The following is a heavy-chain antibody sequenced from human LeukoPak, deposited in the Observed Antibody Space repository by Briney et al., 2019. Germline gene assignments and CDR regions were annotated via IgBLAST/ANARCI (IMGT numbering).Heavy chain of an antibody. CDR1: GGTFSSYA. V-gene: IGHV1-69*06. D-gene: IGHD1-26*01. CDR3: ARDGPNSGSYFDAFDI. Sequence: SVKVSCKASGGTFSSYAISWVRQAPGQGLEWMGGIIPIFGTANYAQKFQGRVTITADKSTRTAYMELSSLRSEDTAVYYCARDGPNSGSYFDAFDIWGQGTMVTVSS. J-gene: IGHJ3*02. CDR2: IIPIFGTA.